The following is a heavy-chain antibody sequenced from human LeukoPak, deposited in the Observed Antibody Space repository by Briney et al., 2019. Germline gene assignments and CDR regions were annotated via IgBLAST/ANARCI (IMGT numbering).Heavy chain of an antibody. CDR1: GFTFDDYG. J-gene: IGHJ4*02. V-gene: IGHV3-20*04. CDR3: ARDRGENFITMVRGVIITLDY. CDR2: IKWNGGST. Sequence: GGSLRLSCAASGFTFDDYGMSWVRQAPGKGLEWVSGIKWNGGSTGYADSVKGRFTISRDNAKNSLYLQMNSLRAEDTALYYCARDRGENFITMVRGVIITLDYWGQGTLVTVSS. D-gene: IGHD3-10*01.